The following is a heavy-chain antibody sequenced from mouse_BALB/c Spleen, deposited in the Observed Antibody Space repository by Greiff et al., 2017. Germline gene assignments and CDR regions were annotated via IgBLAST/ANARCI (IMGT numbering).Heavy chain of an antibody. D-gene: IGHD2-14*01. J-gene: IGHJ4*01. V-gene: IGHV1-67*01. Sequence: QGQLKESGPELVRPGESVKISCKGSGYTFTDYAMHWVKQSHAKSLEWIGVISIYYDNTNYNQKFKGKATMTVDKSSSTAYMELARLTSEDSAIYYCAREGYSYAMDYWGQGTSVTVSS. CDR1: GYTFTDYA. CDR3: AREGYSYAMDY. CDR2: ISIYYDNT.